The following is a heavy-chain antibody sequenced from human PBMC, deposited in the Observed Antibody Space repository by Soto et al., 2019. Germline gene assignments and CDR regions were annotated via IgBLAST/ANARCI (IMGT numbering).Heavy chain of an antibody. D-gene: IGHD4-17*01. CDR3: ARDRDYGDRPCVFDY. J-gene: IGHJ4*02. CDR2: IWYDGSNK. CDR1: GFTFSSYG. Sequence: QVQLVESGGGVVQPGRSLRLSCAASGFTFSSYGMHWVRQAPGKGLEWVAVIWYDGSNKYYADSVKGRFTISRDNSKNTLYLQRNSLRAEDTAVYYCARDRDYGDRPCVFDYWGQGTLVTVSS. V-gene: IGHV3-33*01.